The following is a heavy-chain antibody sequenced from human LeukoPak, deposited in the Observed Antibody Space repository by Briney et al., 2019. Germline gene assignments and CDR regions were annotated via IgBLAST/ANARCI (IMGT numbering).Heavy chain of an antibody. Sequence: PSETLSLTCTVSGYSMSSGYYWGWIRQPPGKGPEWIGSIYHSGGTYYNPSLKSRVTISVDTSKNQFSLKLSSVTAADTAVYYCARGTMVRGVLNWFDPWGQGTLVTVSS. CDR2: IYHSGGT. CDR3: ARGTMVRGVLNWFDP. J-gene: IGHJ5*02. V-gene: IGHV4-38-2*02. D-gene: IGHD3-10*01. CDR1: GYSMSSGYY.